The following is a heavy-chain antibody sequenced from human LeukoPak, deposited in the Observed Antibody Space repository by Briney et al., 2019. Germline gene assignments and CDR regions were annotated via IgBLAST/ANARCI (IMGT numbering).Heavy chain of an antibody. CDR3: ARDAVYSSSWQYY. Sequence: GRSLRLSCAASGFTFSSYGMHWVRQAPGKGLEWVAVIWYDGSNKYYADSVKGRFTISRDNSKDTLYLQMNSLRAEDTAVYYCARDAVYSSSWQYYWGQGTLVTVSS. J-gene: IGHJ4*02. CDR1: GFTFSSYG. V-gene: IGHV3-33*01. D-gene: IGHD6-13*01. CDR2: IWYDGSNK.